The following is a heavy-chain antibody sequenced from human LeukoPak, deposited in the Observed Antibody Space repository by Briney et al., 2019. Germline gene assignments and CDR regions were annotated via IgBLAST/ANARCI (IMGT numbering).Heavy chain of an antibody. CDR3: AKSIPDFWSGFLHYFDY. CDR2: ISGSGGST. D-gene: IGHD3-3*01. V-gene: IGHV3-23*01. CDR1: GFTFTYYG. Sequence: GGSLRLSCGASGFTFTYYGMHWVRQAPGKGLEWVSAISGSGGSTYYADSVKGRFTISRDNSKNTLYLQMNSLRAEDTAVYYCAKSIPDFWSGFLHYFDYWGQGTLVTVSS. J-gene: IGHJ4*02.